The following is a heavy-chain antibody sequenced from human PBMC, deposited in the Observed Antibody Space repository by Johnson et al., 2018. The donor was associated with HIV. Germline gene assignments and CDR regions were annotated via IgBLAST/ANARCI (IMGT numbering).Heavy chain of an antibody. CDR2: ISYDGSNK. Sequence: QVQLVESGGGLVQPGGSLRLSCAASDFTVGSIYMSWVRQAPGKGLEWVAVISYDGSNKYYADSVKGRFTISRDNSKNTLYLQMNSLSAEDTGVYYCAKPPSMGADAFDIWGQGTMVTVSS. J-gene: IGHJ3*02. V-gene: IGHV3-30*18. D-gene: IGHD3-16*01. CDR3: AKPPSMGADAFDI. CDR1: DFTVGSIY.